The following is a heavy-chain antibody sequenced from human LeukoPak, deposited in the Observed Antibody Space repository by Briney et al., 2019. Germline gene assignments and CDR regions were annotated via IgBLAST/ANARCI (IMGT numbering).Heavy chain of an antibody. D-gene: IGHD2-8*01. CDR1: DSSITSTYY. Sequence: SETLSLTCTVSDSSITSTYYWAWFRPPPGKGLEWIATVFRLQTVRTFNNPSLESRVTMSLDPSQSQFSLNLTSVTAADTALYFWARVLHAPYLIDSWGQGTLVTVSS. CDR3: ARVLHAPYLIDS. CDR2: VFRLQTVRT. J-gene: IGHJ4*02. V-gene: IGHV4-38-2*02.